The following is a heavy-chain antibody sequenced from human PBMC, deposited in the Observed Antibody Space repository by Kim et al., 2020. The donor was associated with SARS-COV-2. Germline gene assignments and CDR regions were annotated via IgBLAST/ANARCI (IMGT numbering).Heavy chain of an antibody. D-gene: IGHD1-26*01. CDR2: ISYEGSTQ. CDR1: GFTFSSHV. J-gene: IGHJ5*02. Sequence: GGSLRLSCAASGFTFSSHVMHWVRQAPGKWLEWVALISYEGSTQRYTDSVKGRFTVSRDNSKNILFLQMNSLRPEDTAVYYCARNLVGDTDLGPWGQGTLVTVSS. V-gene: IGHV3-30*03. CDR3: ARNLVGDTDLGP.